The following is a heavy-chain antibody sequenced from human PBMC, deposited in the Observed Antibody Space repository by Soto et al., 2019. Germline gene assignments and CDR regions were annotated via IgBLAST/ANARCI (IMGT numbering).Heavy chain of an antibody. Sequence: QVQLQESGPGLVKPSQTLSLTCTVSGGSISSGDYYWSWIRQPPGKGLEWIGYIYYSGSTYYNPSLKSRVTISVHTSKNQLSLKLSSVTAADTAVYYCARGPIVVVPAAILADYYYYGMDVWGQGTTVTVSS. CDR2: IYYSGST. D-gene: IGHD2-2*02. J-gene: IGHJ6*02. CDR1: GGSISSGDYY. CDR3: ARGPIVVVPAAILADYYYYGMDV. V-gene: IGHV4-30-4*01.